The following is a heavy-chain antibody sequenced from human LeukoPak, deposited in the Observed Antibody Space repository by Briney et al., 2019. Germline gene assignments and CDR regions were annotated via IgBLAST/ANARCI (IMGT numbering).Heavy chain of an antibody. D-gene: IGHD3-16*01. J-gene: IGHJ6*02. V-gene: IGHV3-21*04. CDR1: GFTFSSYS. CDR3: ARGGGLGV. Sequence: GGSLRLSCAASGFTFSSYSMNWVRQAPGKGLEWVSSICSTSRCIFYADSVKGRFTISRDNAKSSLYLQMSNLRAEDTAVYFCARGGGLGVWGQGATVTVSS. CDR2: ICSTSRCI.